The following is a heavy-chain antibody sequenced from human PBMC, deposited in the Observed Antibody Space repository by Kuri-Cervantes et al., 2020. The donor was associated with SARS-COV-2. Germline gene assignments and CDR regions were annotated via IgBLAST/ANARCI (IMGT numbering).Heavy chain of an antibody. V-gene: IGHV3-69-1*01. CDR2: TSYYVT. CDR3: AKGGIATVTTLRPFGIDY. D-gene: IGHD4-11*01. Sequence: GGSLRLSCAASGFTFSDFYMGWVRQAPGKGLEWIAHTSYYVTHYSDSMQARFTISRDNAKNSLYLEMNSLRAEDTAVYYCAKGGIATVTTLRPFGIDYWGQGTLVTVSS. J-gene: IGHJ4*02. CDR1: GFTFSDFY.